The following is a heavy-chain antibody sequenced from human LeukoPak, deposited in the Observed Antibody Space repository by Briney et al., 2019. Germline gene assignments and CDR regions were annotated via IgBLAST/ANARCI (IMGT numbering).Heavy chain of an antibody. J-gene: IGHJ4*02. D-gene: IGHD2-15*01. CDR1: GGTFSSYA. V-gene: IGHV1-69*05. CDR3: ARGYPIVVVVAATNYFDY. CDR2: IIPIFGTA. Sequence: ASVKVSCKASGGTFSSYAISWVRQAPGQGLEWMGGIIPIFGTANYAQKFQGRVTMTRDTSTSTVYMELSILRSEDTAVYYCARGYPIVVVVAATNYFDYWGQGTLVTVSS.